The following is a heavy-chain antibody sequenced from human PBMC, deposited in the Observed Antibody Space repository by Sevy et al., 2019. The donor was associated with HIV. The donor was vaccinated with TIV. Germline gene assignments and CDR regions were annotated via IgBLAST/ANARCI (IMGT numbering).Heavy chain of an antibody. V-gene: IGHV3-21*01. Sequence: GGSLRLSCAASGFTFSSYSMNWVRQAPGKGLEWVSSISSSSSYIYYADSVKGRFTISRDNAKNSLYLQMNSLRAEDTAVYYCARGRLAPRIDAFDIWGQGTMVTVSS. CDR1: GFTFSSYS. CDR2: ISSSSSYI. J-gene: IGHJ3*02. CDR3: ARGRLAPRIDAFDI. D-gene: IGHD6-6*01.